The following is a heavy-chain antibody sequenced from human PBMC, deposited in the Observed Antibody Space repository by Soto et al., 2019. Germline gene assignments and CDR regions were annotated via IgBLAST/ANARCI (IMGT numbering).Heavy chain of an antibody. CDR3: MRSHGAY. Sequence: QVQLQESGPGLVKTSETLSLTCTVSGGSVSSGPYPWNWVRQPPGKGLEWIGHISYSGTANYNPSLRGRVIMATDTSMNQFSLRLTSVTAADTAVYYCMRSHGAYWGQGALVTVSP. V-gene: IGHV4-61*01. CDR2: ISYSGTA. D-gene: IGHD2-8*01. J-gene: IGHJ4*02. CDR1: GGSVSSGPYP.